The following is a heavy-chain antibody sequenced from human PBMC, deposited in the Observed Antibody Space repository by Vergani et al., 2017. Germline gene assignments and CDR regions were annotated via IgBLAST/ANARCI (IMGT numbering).Heavy chain of an antibody. J-gene: IGHJ5*02. Sequence: QVQLQESGPGLVKPSQTLSLTCSVSGSSISSSSYYWGWIRQPPGKGLDWIGSISQSGRTDYSPSLKSRLTISRDTSKNQFSLNLNSVIAADTAVYFCATSIVGFCVSPNCLGACESWGQGTLVTVSS. D-gene: IGHD1-1*01. V-gene: IGHV4-39*01. CDR2: ISQSGRT. CDR1: GSSISSSSYY. CDR3: ATSIVGFCVSPNCLGACES.